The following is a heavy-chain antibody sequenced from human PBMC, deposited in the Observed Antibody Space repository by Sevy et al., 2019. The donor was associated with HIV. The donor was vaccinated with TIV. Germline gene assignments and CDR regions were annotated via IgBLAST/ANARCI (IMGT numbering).Heavy chain of an antibody. V-gene: IGHV3-11*01. CDR2: ISSSGSTI. Sequence: GGSLRLSCAASGFTFSDYYMSWIRQAPGKGLEWVSFISSSGSTIYYADSVKGRFTISRDNAKNSLYLQMNSLRAEDTAVYYCARFNYYGSGAYFDYWGQGTLVTVSS. D-gene: IGHD3-10*01. CDR1: GFTFSDYY. CDR3: ARFNYYGSGAYFDY. J-gene: IGHJ4*02.